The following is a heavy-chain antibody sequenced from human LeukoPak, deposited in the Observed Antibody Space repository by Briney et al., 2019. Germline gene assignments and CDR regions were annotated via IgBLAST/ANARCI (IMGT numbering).Heavy chain of an antibody. J-gene: IGHJ6*03. V-gene: IGHV3-53*01. CDR3: ARNKFSKYYYMDV. Sequence: GGSLRLSCAASGFTISTNYMNWVRQAPGEGLEWDSIIYSGGGTFYADSVRGRFTISRDNSKNTLYLQLNSLRAEDTAVYYCARNKFSKYYYMDVWGKGTTVTVSS. CDR1: GFTISTNY. CDR2: IYSGGGT.